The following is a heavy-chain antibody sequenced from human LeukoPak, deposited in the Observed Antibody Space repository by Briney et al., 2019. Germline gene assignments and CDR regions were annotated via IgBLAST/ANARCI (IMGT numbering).Heavy chain of an antibody. CDR3: ARGYAAAGLFDH. D-gene: IGHD5-12*01. J-gene: IGHJ4*01. CDR2: KEYNGVS. V-gene: IGHV4-61*01. Sequence: SETLSLTCTVSGGSVSSTSYYWAWIRQPPGKGLEWLGYKEYNGVSNYSPSLKSRVTMSVDTSKNHFSLNLRSVTPADSAVYYCARGYAAAGLFDHWGHGTLVTVSS. CDR1: GGSVSSTSYY.